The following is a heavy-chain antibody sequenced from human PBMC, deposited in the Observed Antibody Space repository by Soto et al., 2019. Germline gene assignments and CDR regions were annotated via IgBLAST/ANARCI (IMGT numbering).Heavy chain of an antibody. Sequence: GASVKVSCKASGYTFTRSGISWVRQAPGQGLEWMGWISAYNGNTNYAQKLQGRVTMTTDTSTSTVYMDLRSLRSDDTAVYYCAREGEMPYYYYGLDVWGQGTTVTVSS. D-gene: IGHD3-16*01. CDR1: GYTFTRSG. V-gene: IGHV1-18*01. CDR3: AREGEMPYYYYGLDV. J-gene: IGHJ6*02. CDR2: ISAYNGNT.